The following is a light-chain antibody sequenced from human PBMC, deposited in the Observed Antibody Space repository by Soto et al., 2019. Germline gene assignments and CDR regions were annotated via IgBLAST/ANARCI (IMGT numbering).Light chain of an antibody. CDR1: SSDVGGDHNF. CDR2: DVS. Sequence: QSALTQPASVSGSPGQSIAISCTGTSSDVGGDHNFVSWYQHHPGKAPKLTIYDVSNRPSGVSNRFSGSKSGNTAFLTLSGLQADDEAEYYCCSYAGSNIFFVFGTGTKVTVL. CDR3: CSYAGSNIFFV. J-gene: IGLJ1*01. V-gene: IGLV2-23*02.